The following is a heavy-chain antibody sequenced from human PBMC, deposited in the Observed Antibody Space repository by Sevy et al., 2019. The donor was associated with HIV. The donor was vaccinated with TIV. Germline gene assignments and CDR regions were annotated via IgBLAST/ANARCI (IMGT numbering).Heavy chain of an antibody. J-gene: IGHJ2*01. CDR1: GFTFSSYN. D-gene: IGHD6-13*01. CDR3: ARDFGPGIAAAPDL. CDR2: ISSSSTYI. Sequence: GGSLRLSCAASGFTFSSYNMNWVRQAPGKGLEWVSSISSSSTYIYYADSAQGRFTISRDNAKNSLFLQMNSLRAEDTAVYHCARDFGPGIAAAPDLWGRGTLVTVSS. V-gene: IGHV3-21*01.